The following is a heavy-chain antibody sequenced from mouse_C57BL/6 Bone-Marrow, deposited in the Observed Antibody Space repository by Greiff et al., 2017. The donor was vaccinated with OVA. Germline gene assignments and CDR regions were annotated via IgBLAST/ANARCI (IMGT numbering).Heavy chain of an antibody. J-gene: IGHJ2*01. CDR3: ACRYYFDY. CDR1: GYTFTDYY. V-gene: IGHV1-19*01. CDR2: INPYNGGT. Sequence: VQLQQSGPVLVKPGASVKMSCKASGYTFTDYYMNWVKQSHGKSLEWIGVINPYNGGTSYNQKFKGKVTLTVDKSSSTAYIELNSLTSEDSAVYYCACRYYFDYWGQGTTLTVSS.